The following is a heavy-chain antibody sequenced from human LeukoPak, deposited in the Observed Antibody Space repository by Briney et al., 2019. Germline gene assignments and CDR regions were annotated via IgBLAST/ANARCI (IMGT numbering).Heavy chain of an antibody. CDR1: GFTVSSNY. D-gene: IGHD3-22*01. J-gene: IGHJ6*02. V-gene: IGHV3-66*01. Sequence: PGGSLRLSCAASGFTVSSNYMSWVRQAPGKGLEWVSVIYSGGSTYYADSVKGRFTIYRDNSKNTLYLQMNSLRAEDTAVYYCARDSVHYYDSSGYYSRYYYYGMDVWGQGTTVTVSS. CDR2: IYSGGST. CDR3: ARDSVHYYDSSGYYSRYYYYGMDV.